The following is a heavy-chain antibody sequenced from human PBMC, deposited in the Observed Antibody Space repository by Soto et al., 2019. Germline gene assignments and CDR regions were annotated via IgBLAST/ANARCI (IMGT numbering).Heavy chain of an antibody. J-gene: IGHJ6*01. CDR2: IRSRANNFAT. CDR3: ARGQGAAIGDYYYHGMDV. Sequence: EVQLVESGGGLVQPGGSLKLSCAASGFIFSGSAIQWVRQSSGKGLEWVGRIRSRANNFATSSAASVKGRFTFSRDDSKNTAYLQLNTLKPEDTAAYYCARGQGAAIGDYYYHGMDVWGQGTTFTASP. D-gene: IGHD2-2*02. CDR1: GFIFSGSA. V-gene: IGHV3-73*02.